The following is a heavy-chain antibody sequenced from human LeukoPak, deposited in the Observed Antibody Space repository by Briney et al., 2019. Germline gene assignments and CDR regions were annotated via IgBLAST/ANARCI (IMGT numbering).Heavy chain of an antibody. D-gene: IGHD2-15*01. CDR2: IWYDGSNK. Sequence: GRSLRLSCAASGFTFSSYGMHWVRLAPGKGLEWVAVIWYDGSNKYYADSVKGRFTISRDNSKNTLYLQMNSLRAEDTAVYYCVRGVVVVAPARPDAFDIWGQGTMVTVSS. CDR3: VRGVVVVAPARPDAFDI. J-gene: IGHJ3*02. CDR1: GFTFSSYG. V-gene: IGHV3-33*01.